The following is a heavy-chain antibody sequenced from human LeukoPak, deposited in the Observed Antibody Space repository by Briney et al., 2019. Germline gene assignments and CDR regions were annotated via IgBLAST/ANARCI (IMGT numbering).Heavy chain of an antibody. CDR1: GFTFSSYG. CDR2: IWYDGSNR. D-gene: IGHD5-12*01. Sequence: GGSLRLSCAASGFTFSSYGMHWVRQAPGKGLEWVAIIWYDGSNRYYADSVKGRFTISRDNSKNTLYLQMNSLRAEDTAVYYCARDYYNGYGGYFDYWGQGTLVTVSS. V-gene: IGHV3-33*01. CDR3: ARDYYNGYGGYFDY. J-gene: IGHJ4*02.